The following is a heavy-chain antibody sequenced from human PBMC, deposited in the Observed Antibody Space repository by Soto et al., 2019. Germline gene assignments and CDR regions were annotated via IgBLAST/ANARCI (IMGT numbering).Heavy chain of an antibody. CDR1: GFSFSISP. V-gene: IGHV3-30-3*01. CDR2: ISYDGTNK. D-gene: IGHD7-27*01. CDR3: ARDPKTSGGQHWAFNYFDS. J-gene: IGHJ4*02. Sequence: GGSLRFSCAASGFSFSISPMHWVRQAPGKGPEWVALISYDGTNKFYADSVKGRFTISRDNSKSTLYLQVDSLRPEDAAVYYCARDPKTSGGQHWAFNYFDSWGQGTLVTVSS.